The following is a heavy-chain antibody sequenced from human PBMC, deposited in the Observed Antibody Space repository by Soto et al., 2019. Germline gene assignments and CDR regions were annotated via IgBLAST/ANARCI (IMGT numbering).Heavy chain of an antibody. D-gene: IGHD3-10*01. CDR3: ARVYFKYDY. CDR2: IKEDGSEK. Sequence: AGGSLRLSCVASKFTFSNYWMTWVRQAPGKGLEWVANIKEDGSEKYYVDSVKGRFTISRDNAKNSLYLQMNSLRAEDTAVYFCARVYFKYDYWGQGTLVTVSS. CDR1: KFTFSNYW. V-gene: IGHV3-7*01. J-gene: IGHJ4*02.